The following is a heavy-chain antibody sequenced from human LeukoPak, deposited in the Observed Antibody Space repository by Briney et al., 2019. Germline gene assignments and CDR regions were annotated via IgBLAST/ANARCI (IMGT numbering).Heavy chain of an antibody. CDR1: GYSISSGYY. V-gene: IGHV4-38-2*02. Sequence: PSETLSLTCTVSGYSISSGYYWGWIRQPPGKGLECIGSIYHSGSTYYNPSLKSRVTISVDTSKNQFSLKLSSVTAADTAVYYCARSNYDSSGQNFDYWGQGTLVTVSS. J-gene: IGHJ4*02. D-gene: IGHD3-22*01. CDR2: IYHSGST. CDR3: ARSNYDSSGQNFDY.